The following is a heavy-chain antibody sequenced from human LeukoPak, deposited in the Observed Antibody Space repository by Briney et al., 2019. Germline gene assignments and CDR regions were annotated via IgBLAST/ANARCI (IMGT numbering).Heavy chain of an antibody. CDR2: IFHSGHS. J-gene: IGHJ4*02. CDR3: ARGYDVLTSHDYFDY. V-gene: IGHV4-30-2*01. Sequence: SETLSLTCGVSGGSISNGGYAWSWIRQPPGKGLEWIGYIFHSGHSYYNPSLKSRVTISLDRSKNQFSLKLSSVTAADTAVYYCARGYDVLTSHDYFDYWGQGTLVTVSS. D-gene: IGHD3-9*01. CDR1: GGSISNGGYA.